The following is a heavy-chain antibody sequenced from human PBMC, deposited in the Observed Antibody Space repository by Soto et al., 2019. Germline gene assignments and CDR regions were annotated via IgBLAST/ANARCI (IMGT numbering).Heavy chain of an antibody. D-gene: IGHD1-1*01. Sequence: QLQLQESGPGLVKPSETLSLTCTVSGGSISSSSYYWGWIRQPPGKGLEWIGSIYYSGSTYYNPSLKSRVTISVHTSKNQFSLKLSSVTAADTAVYYCARQSTGTTTHYYYGMDVWGQGTTVTVSS. CDR3: ARQSTGTTTHYYYGMDV. J-gene: IGHJ6*02. V-gene: IGHV4-39*01. CDR2: IYYSGST. CDR1: GGSISSSSYY.